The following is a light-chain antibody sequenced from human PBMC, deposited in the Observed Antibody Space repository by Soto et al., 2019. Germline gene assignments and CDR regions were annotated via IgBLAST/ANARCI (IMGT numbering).Light chain of an antibody. CDR3: QQYQNLWT. CDR1: QTIYSN. CDR2: RAS. V-gene: IGKV3-15*01. Sequence: VIAESPTTLDFSPLEIATLSFRASQTIYSNVAWYQQRPGQPPRLLIYRASSRATGIPARFSGSGSGTEFTLTINSLQSEDFAAYYCQQYQNLWTFGQGTKVDIK. J-gene: IGKJ1*01.